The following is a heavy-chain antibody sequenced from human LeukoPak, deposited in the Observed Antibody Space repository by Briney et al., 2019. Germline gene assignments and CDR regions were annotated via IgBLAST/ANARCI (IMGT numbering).Heavy chain of an antibody. CDR1: GFIFSSHG. D-gene: IGHD2-21*01. Sequence: GGSRRLSCEASGFIFSSHGIRWVRQAPGKGLEWVGVIWNDGSNKYYADSVKGRYTVSRDNLKNTLYLQMDSLRAEDTAVYYCARGCGGTPGCYIIDKWGQGTLVTVSS. CDR3: ARGCGGTPGCYIIDK. CDR2: IWNDGSNK. V-gene: IGHV3-33*01. J-gene: IGHJ4*02.